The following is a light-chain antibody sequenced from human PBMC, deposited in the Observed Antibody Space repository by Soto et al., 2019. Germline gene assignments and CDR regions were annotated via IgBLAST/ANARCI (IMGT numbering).Light chain of an antibody. CDR2: DAS. J-gene: IGKJ3*01. Sequence: DIQMTQSPSTLSASVGDRVTITCRASQSISTWLAWYQQKPGKAPKLLIYDASSLESGVPSRFGGSGSGTEFTLTISSLQPDDFATYYCQQYNTYSPDFGPGTKVDIK. V-gene: IGKV1-5*01. CDR1: QSISTW. CDR3: QQYNTYSPD.